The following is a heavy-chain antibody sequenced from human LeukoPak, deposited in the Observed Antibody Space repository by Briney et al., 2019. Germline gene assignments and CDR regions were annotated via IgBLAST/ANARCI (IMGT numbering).Heavy chain of an antibody. CDR2: IYSSGST. V-gene: IGHV4-4*07. J-gene: IGHJ4*02. CDR1: GGSISSYY. CDR3: ARGSRRDVWGSDPLRGEVYFDY. D-gene: IGHD3-16*02. Sequence: SETLSLTCTVSGGSISSYYWSWMRQPAGKGLEWIGHIYSSGSTSYNPSLKTRVTMSVDTSNNRDYLKLSSVTAADTAVDYCARGSRRDVWGSDPLRGEVYFDYWGQGTLVTVSS.